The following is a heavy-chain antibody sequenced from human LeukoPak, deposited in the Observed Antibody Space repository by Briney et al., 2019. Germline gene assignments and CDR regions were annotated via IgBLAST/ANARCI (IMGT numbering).Heavy chain of an antibody. V-gene: IGHV1-69*04. CDR2: IIPILGKA. D-gene: IGHD6-19*01. CDR3: ARERTGYSSADQANWFDP. J-gene: IGHJ5*02. CDR1: GGTFSRYA. Sequence: ASVKVSCKASGGTFSRYAISWVRQAPGQGLEWMGRIIPILGKANYAQKFQGRVTITADKSTSTAYMELSSLRSEDTAVYCCARERTGYSSADQANWFDPWGQGTLVAVSS.